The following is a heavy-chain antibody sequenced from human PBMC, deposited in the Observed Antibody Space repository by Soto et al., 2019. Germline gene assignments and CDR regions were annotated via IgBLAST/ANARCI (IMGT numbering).Heavy chain of an antibody. CDR2: ITSTGDA. V-gene: IGHV3-13*01. Sequence: EVQLVESGGGLVQPGGSLRLSCAASGFTFSSYDMHWVRQTAGKGLEWVAAITSTGDAYYPGSAKGRFTISRENAENSLYLQMNNLRVGATAVYFCAGGRSGWYTEFDFWGEGTQVTVSS. CDR1: GFTFSSYD. CDR3: AGGRSGWYTEFDF. J-gene: IGHJ4*02. D-gene: IGHD6-19*01.